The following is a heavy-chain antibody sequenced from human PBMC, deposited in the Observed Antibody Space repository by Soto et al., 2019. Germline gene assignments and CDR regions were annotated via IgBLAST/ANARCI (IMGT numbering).Heavy chain of an antibody. V-gene: IGHV4-31*03. D-gene: IGHD3-22*01. J-gene: IGHJ3*02. CDR3: ARVKYYYGSSGYYYDAFDI. Sequence: NPSETLSLTCTVSGASISSGGYYWSWIRQHPVKGLEWIGYISYSGSTYYNPSLRSRLTISVDTSKKQFSLKLSSVTAADTAVYYCARVKYYYGSSGYYYDAFDIWGQGTMVT. CDR1: GASISSGGYY. CDR2: ISYSGST.